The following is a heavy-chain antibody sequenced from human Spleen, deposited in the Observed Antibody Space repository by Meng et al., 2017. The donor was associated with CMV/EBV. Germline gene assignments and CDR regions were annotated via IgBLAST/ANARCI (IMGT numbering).Heavy chain of an antibody. D-gene: IGHD3-10*01. J-gene: IGHJ4*02. CDR3: IRGTRGG. Sequence: GESLKISCAASRLTFSDYYMSWVRQAPGKGLEWVGFIRSKAYGGTTEYAASVKDRFTISRDASKSIAYLQMNSLKTEDTAVYYCIRGTRGGWGQGTLVTVSS. CDR1: RLTFSDYY. CDR2: IRSKAYGGTT. V-gene: IGHV3-49*04.